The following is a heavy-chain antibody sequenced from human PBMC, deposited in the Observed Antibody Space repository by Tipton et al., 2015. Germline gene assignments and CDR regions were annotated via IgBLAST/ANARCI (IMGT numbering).Heavy chain of an antibody. Sequence: LRLSCSVSGGSIDSYYWSWIRQPPGMRLEWIEYIAFRGSTEYNPSLKSRVSISVDTSKIQFSLRLNSVTAADTAVYYCPRASGRHGGLFDSWAQGTLVTVSS. CDR3: PRASGRHGGLFDS. D-gene: IGHD4-23*01. CDR2: IAFRGST. J-gene: IGHJ4*02. V-gene: IGHV4-59*01. CDR1: GGSIDSYY.